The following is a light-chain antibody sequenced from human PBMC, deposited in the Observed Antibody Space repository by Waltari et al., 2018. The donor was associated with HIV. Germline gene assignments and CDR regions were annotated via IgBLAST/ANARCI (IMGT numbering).Light chain of an antibody. V-gene: IGKV3-15*01. CDR2: SAS. Sequence: EIVMTQSPATLSVSPGERVTLSCRASQSVGSNLAWYQQKPGRAPSLLVYSASTRATGIPARFSGSGSGTEFTLTISSLQSEDFAVYYCQQDINWPPWSFGQGTKVEIK. CDR1: QSVGSN. CDR3: QQDINWPPWS. J-gene: IGKJ1*01.